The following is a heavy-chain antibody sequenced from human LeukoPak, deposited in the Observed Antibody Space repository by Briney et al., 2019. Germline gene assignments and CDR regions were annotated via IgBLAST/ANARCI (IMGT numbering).Heavy chain of an antibody. D-gene: IGHD3-3*01. Sequence: ASVKVSCKASGYTFTGYYIHWVRQAPGQGLEWMGWINPNSGGTNYAQKFQGRVTMTRDTSISTAYMELSRLRSDDTAVYYCARKTPGGYDFWSGYRSQGGYFDYWGQGTLVTVSS. CDR1: GYTFTGYY. CDR3: ARKTPGGYDFWSGYRSQGGYFDY. V-gene: IGHV1-2*02. CDR2: INPNSGGT. J-gene: IGHJ4*02.